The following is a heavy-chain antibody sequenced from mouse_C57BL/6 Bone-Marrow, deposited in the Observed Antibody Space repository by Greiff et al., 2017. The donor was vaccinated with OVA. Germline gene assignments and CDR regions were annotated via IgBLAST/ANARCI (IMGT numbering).Heavy chain of an antibody. V-gene: IGHV5-12*01. D-gene: IGHD1-1*01. J-gene: IGHJ3*01. CDR1: GFTFSDYY. CDR2: ISNGGGST. Sequence: EVQRVESGGGLVQPGGSLKLSCAASGFTFSDYYMYWVRQTPEKRLEWVAYISNGGGSTYYPDTVKGRFTISRDNAKNTLYLQMSRLKSEDTAMYYCARHLYYYGSSPWFAYWGQGTLVTVSA. CDR3: ARHLYYYGSSPWFAY.